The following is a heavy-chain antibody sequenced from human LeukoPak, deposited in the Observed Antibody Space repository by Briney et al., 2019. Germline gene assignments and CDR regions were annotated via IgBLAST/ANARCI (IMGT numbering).Heavy chain of an antibody. CDR2: INPNSGGT. Sequence: ASVKVSCKASGYTFTGYYMHWVRQAPGQGLEWMGWINPNSGGTNYAQKFQGRVTMTRDTSISTAYMELSRLRSDDTAVYYCARVARPIGGRMVRFDKNWFDPWGQGTLVTVSS. J-gene: IGHJ5*02. D-gene: IGHD3-10*01. CDR3: ARVARPIGGRMVRFDKNWFDP. V-gene: IGHV1-2*02. CDR1: GYTFTGYY.